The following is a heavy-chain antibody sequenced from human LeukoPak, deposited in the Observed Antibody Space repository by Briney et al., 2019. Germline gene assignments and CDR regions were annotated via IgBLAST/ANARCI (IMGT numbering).Heavy chain of an antibody. CDR1: GFTFSGYY. Sequence: PGGSLRLSCAASGFTFSGYYMNWVRHAPGKGPVWVSRINSDGSDITYADSVKGRFTMSRDNAKSTLYLQMISLRAEDTAVYYCARDWQWLDAFDIWGQGTMVTVSS. V-gene: IGHV3-74*03. CDR3: ARDWQWLDAFDI. D-gene: IGHD5-18*01. CDR2: INSDGSDI. J-gene: IGHJ3*02.